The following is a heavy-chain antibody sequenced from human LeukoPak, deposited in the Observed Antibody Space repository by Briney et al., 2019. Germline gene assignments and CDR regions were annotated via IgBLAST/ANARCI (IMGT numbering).Heavy chain of an antibody. CDR2: IYSSGST. V-gene: IGHV4-39*07. CDR3: ARSDGYGLVGI. CDR1: GGSISSSLYF. D-gene: IGHD3-10*01. J-gene: IGHJ3*02. Sequence: SEALSLTCSVSGGSISSSLYFWGWIRQPPGKGLEWIGSIYSSGSTYYNPSLKSRVIIIIDTPKNHFSLTLSSVTAADTAVYYCARSDGYGLVGIWGQGTMVTVSS.